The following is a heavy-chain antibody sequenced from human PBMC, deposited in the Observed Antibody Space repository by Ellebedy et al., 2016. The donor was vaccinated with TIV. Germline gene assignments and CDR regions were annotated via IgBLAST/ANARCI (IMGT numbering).Heavy chain of an antibody. V-gene: IGHV3-7*01. CDR3: ARDQWLGRAYYFDY. J-gene: IGHJ4*02. Sequence: GGSLRLSCAASGFTFSNYWMNWVRQAPGKGLEWVASIKHDGGQKYYVDSVKGRFSISRDNTKNSLYVQMNSLRPEDTAVYYCARDQWLGRAYYFDYWGRGTLVTVSS. CDR2: IKHDGGQK. D-gene: IGHD6-19*01. CDR1: GFTFSNYW.